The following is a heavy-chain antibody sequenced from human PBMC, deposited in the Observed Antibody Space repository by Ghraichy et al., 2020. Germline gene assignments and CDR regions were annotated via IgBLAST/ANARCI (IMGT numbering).Heavy chain of an antibody. J-gene: IGHJ4*02. V-gene: IGHV4-34*01. CDR2: INDNGST. CDR3: ARSEYYDVLTGVKYYFDY. Sequence: SETLSLTCAVYGVSFSGYYWSWIRQPPGKGLEWIGEINDNGSTNYNPSLKSRVTISIDTSKNQFSLKLSSVTAADTAVYYCARSEYYDVLTGVKYYFDYLGQGTLVTVSP. D-gene: IGHD3-9*01. CDR1: GVSFSGYY.